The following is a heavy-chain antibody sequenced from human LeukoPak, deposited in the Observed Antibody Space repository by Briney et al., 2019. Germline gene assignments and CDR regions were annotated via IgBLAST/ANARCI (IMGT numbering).Heavy chain of an antibody. CDR2: ITRNGGST. V-gene: IGHV3-23*01. Sequence: GGSLRLSCAASGFTFSSYAMTWVRQAPGKGLEWVSTITRNGGSTYYAGSVKGRFTISRDDSKNTLYLQMNSLRAEDTAVYSCAKDAVAPGSGGDYFDYWGQGDLVTVSS. CDR3: AKDAVAPGSGGDYFDY. D-gene: IGHD3-10*01. J-gene: IGHJ4*02. CDR1: GFTFSSYA.